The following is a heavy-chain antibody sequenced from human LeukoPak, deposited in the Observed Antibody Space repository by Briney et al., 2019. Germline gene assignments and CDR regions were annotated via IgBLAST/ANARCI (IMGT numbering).Heavy chain of an antibody. CDR1: GGSISSGGYS. CDR3: ARHLAVAGSRSLDY. J-gene: IGHJ4*02. V-gene: IGHV4-30-2*01. D-gene: IGHD6-19*01. Sequence: PSETLSLTCAVSGGSISSGGYSWSWIRQPPGKGLEWIGYIYHSGSTYYNPSLKSRVTISVDRSKNQFSLNLRSVTAADTAVYYCARHLAVAGSRSLDYWGQGTLVTVSS. CDR2: IYHSGST.